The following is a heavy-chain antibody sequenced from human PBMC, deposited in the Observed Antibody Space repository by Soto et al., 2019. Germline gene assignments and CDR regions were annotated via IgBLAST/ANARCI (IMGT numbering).Heavy chain of an antibody. CDR3: ARVGAAAGTVDY. D-gene: IGHD6-13*01. J-gene: IGHJ4*02. Sequence: QVQLVESGGGVVQPGRSLRLSCAASGFTFSSYAMHWVRQAPGKGLEWVAVISYDGSNKYYADSVKGRFTISRDNSKNTLYLQMNSLRAEDTAVDYCARVGAAAGTVDYWGQGTLVTVSS. V-gene: IGHV3-30-3*01. CDR1: GFTFSSYA. CDR2: ISYDGSNK.